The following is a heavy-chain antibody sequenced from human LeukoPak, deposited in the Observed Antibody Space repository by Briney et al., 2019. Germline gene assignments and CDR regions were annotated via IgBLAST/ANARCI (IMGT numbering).Heavy chain of an antibody. Sequence: GGSLRLSCVASGFDFPSYTMSWFRQAPGGGLEWVSTLTFIGSNTYYADSVRGRVAISRDNSANTLFLHMNGLRAEDTAVYYCARGPGSNMKTLAFWGQGTLVTVSS. CDR3: ARGPGSNMKTLAF. D-gene: IGHD3-10*01. CDR2: LTFIGSNT. V-gene: IGHV3-23*01. CDR1: GFDFPSYT. J-gene: IGHJ4*02.